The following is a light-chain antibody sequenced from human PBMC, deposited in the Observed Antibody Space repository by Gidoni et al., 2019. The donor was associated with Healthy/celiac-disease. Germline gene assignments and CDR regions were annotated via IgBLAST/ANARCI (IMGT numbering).Light chain of an antibody. CDR1: QDISDY. Sequence: DIQITQSPSSLSASVGDRVTITFQASQDISDYLNWYQQKPGKAPKLLIYDASNLETGVPSRFSGSGSGTDFTFTISSLQPEDIATYYCQQYDNLPLFTFGPGTKVDIK. CDR3: QQYDNLPLFT. V-gene: IGKV1-33*01. J-gene: IGKJ3*01. CDR2: DAS.